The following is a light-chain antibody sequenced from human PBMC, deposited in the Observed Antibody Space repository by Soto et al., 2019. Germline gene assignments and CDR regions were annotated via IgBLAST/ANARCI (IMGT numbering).Light chain of an antibody. J-gene: IGKJ4*01. CDR1: QSFDGW. V-gene: IGKV1-5*03. CDR3: QQYQSYPLT. CDR2: SAS. Sequence: DIQMTQSPSTLSASVGDTVTITCRASQSFDGWLAWYLQKPGKAPELLIYSASTLETGVPSRFSGSGFGTAFTLTVNSLQPEDFATYYCQQYQSYPLTVGGGTKVDI.